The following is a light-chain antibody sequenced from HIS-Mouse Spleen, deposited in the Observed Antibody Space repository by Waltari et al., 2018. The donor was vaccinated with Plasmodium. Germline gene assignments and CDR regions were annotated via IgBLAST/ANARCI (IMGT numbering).Light chain of an antibody. CDR2: RNK. CDR3: AAWDDSLSGPV. CDR1: SSNIGSNY. J-gene: IGLJ3*02. V-gene: IGLV1-47*01. Sequence: QSVLTQPPSASGTPGQRVTISCSGSSSNIGSNYVYWYQQLPGTAPKLLIYRNKRRPSGGPDRFSGSKSGTAASLAISGLRSGDEGDYYCAAWDDSLSGPVFGGGTKLTVL.